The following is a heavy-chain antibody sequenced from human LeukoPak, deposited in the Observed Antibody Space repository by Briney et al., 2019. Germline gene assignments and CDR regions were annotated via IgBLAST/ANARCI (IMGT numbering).Heavy chain of an antibody. D-gene: IGHD6-19*01. J-gene: IGHJ4*02. CDR1: GFTFSSYA. Sequence: GALRLSCAASGFTFSSYAMHWVRQAPGKGLGWVAVISYDGSNKYYADSVKGRFTISRDNSTNTMYLQMNSLRAEDTAVYYCARNAVAGTGYIDYWGQGTLVTVSS. CDR2: ISYDGSNK. V-gene: IGHV3-30*04. CDR3: ARNAVAGTGYIDY.